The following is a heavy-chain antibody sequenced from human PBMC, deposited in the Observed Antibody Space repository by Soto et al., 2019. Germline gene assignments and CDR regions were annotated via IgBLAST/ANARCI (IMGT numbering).Heavy chain of an antibody. CDR2: MYNTGST. D-gene: IGHD2-21*02. V-gene: IGHV4-59*01. Sequence: SETLSLTCTVSGGSINGYYWGWIRQPPGKGLEWIGYMYNTGSTVYNPSFKSRVTISVDTSKNQFSLKLNSVTAADTAVYYCARDLWGYCGTDCYPLDVWGQGTTVTVSS. CDR1: GGSINGYY. CDR3: ARDLWGYCGTDCYPLDV. J-gene: IGHJ6*02.